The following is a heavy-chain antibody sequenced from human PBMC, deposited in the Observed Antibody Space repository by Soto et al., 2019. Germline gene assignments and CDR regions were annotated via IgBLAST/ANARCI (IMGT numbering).Heavy chain of an antibody. J-gene: IGHJ6*02. CDR3: ARVGPTLDSLWLQVMDYYYYGMDV. V-gene: IGHV1-3*01. CDR2: INAGNGNT. Sequence: QVQLVQSGAEVKKPGASVKVSCKASGYTFTSYAMHWVRQAPGQRLEWMGWINAGNGNTKYSQKFQGRVTITRDTSASTAYMELSSLRSEDTAVYYCARVGPTLDSLWLQVMDYYYYGMDVWGQGTTVTVSS. CDR1: GYTFTSYA. D-gene: IGHD5-18*01.